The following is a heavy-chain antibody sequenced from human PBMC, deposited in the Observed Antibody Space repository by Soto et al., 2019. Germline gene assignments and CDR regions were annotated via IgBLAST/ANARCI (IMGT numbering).Heavy chain of an antibody. D-gene: IGHD5-18*01. Sequence: EVQVLESGGGLVQPGGSLRLSCAASGFTFNNYAMTWVRQAPGKGPEWVSVIDGGGGTTYYADSVKGRFTISRDNSKNTLYLHMTSLRADDTAVYSCAKGLSTAMATGFDSWGQGTLVTVSS. J-gene: IGHJ4*02. V-gene: IGHV3-23*01. CDR3: AKGLSTAMATGFDS. CDR1: GFTFNNYA. CDR2: IDGGGGTT.